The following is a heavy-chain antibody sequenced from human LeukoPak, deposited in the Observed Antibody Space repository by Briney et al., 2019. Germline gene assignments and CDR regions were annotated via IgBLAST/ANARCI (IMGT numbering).Heavy chain of an antibody. Sequence: PSETLSLTCTVSGGSISGYYWSWFRQTPGKGLEWVGYIYYSGSTNYNPSLKSRGTISIDTSEKQSSLRLSSVTAADTAVYYCARGLAGYSGGDDAFDTWGQGTMVTVSS. CDR3: ARGLAGYSGGDDAFDT. CDR2: IYYSGST. CDR1: GGSISGYY. V-gene: IGHV4-59*01. D-gene: IGHD6-19*01. J-gene: IGHJ3*02.